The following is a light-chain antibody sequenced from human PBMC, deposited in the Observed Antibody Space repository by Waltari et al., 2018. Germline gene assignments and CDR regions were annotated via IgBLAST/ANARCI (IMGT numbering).Light chain of an antibody. V-gene: IGKV3-11*01. CDR1: QSVSRY. Sequence: ETVLTQSPATLSLSPGERATLSCRASQSVSRYLAWYQQKPGQAPRLLIYDASNRATGIPARFSGSGSGTDFTLTISNLEPEDFAVYYCQQRSNWLFTFGPGTKVDIK. CDR2: DAS. J-gene: IGKJ3*01. CDR3: QQRSNWLFT.